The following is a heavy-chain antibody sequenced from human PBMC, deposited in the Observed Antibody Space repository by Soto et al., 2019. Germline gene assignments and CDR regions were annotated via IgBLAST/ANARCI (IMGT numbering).Heavy chain of an antibody. CDR3: ARASIHGSSWYFWFDP. CDR1: GGTFSRYA. J-gene: IGHJ5*01. V-gene: IGHV1-69*01. D-gene: IGHD6-13*01. Sequence: QVQLVQSGAEVRKPGSSVKVSCKASGGTFSRYAIHWVRQAPGQGLEWMGGIIPMFGTTNYAQKFKGRVTITADESTSTIYMELNTLRSEDAAVYYCARASIHGSSWYFWFDPWGQGTLVTVSS. CDR2: IIPMFGTT.